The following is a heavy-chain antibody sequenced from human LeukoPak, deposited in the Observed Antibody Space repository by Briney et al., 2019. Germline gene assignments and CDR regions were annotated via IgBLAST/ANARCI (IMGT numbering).Heavy chain of an antibody. CDR2: IRGSGGST. CDR3: ARGSYSFDY. D-gene: IGHD6-6*01. J-gene: IGHJ4*02. Sequence: PGGSLRLSCAASGFSFSSYDMSWVRQAPGKGLEWVSGIRGSGGSTYYADSVKGRFTISRDNSKNTLYLQMNSLRAEDTAVYYCARGSYSFDYWGQGTLVTVSS. V-gene: IGHV3-23*01. CDR1: GFSFSSYD.